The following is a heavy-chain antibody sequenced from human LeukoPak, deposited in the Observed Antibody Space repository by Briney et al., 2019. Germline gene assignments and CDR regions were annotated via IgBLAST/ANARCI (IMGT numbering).Heavy chain of an antibody. V-gene: IGHV3-74*01. CDR2: INSVGRST. CDR1: GFTFTNYG. Sequence: GGSLRLSCVASGFTFTNYGMMWVRQAPGKGLVWVSYINSVGRSTTYADSVKGRFTISRDNAKNTLYLQMSSLRAEDTAMYYCARNSNGMSNWGQGTLVIVSS. CDR3: ARNSNGMSN. J-gene: IGHJ4*02. D-gene: IGHD2-8*01.